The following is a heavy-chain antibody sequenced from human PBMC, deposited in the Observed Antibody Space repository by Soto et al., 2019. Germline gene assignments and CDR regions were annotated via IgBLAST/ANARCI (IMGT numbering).Heavy chain of an antibody. CDR2: ISYDGSNK. CDR3: AKGFGELSFSWFDP. Sequence: QVQLVESGGGVVQPGRSLRLSCAASGFTFSSYAMHWVRQAPGKGLEWVAVISYDGSNKYYADSVKGRFTIFRDNSKNTLYLQMNSLRAEDTAVYYCAKGFGELSFSWFDPWGQGTLVTVSS. V-gene: IGHV3-30-3*01. D-gene: IGHD3-10*01. CDR1: GFTFSSYA. J-gene: IGHJ5*02.